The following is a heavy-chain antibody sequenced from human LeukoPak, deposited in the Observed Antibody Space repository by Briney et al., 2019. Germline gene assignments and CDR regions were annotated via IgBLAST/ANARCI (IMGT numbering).Heavy chain of an antibody. CDR3: ASAKTTYSSGWYYYYMDV. D-gene: IGHD6-19*01. V-gene: IGHV1-69*13. J-gene: IGHJ6*03. CDR2: IIPIFGTA. CDR1: GGTFSSYA. Sequence: ASVKVSCKASGGTFSSYAISWVRQAPGQGLEWMGGIIPIFGTANYAQKFQGRVTITADESTSTAYMELSSLRSEDTAVYYCASAKTTYSSGWYYYYMDVWGRGTTVTVSS.